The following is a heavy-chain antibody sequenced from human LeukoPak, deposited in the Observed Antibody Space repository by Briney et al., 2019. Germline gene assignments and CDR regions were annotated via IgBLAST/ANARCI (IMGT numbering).Heavy chain of an antibody. J-gene: IGHJ4*02. D-gene: IGHD2-8*01. CDR2: IYSGGST. CDR1: GFTVSSNY. CDR3: ARAGYCTNGVCRGDFDY. Sequence: GGPLRLSCAASGFTVSSNYMSWVRQAPGKGLEWVSVIYSGGSTYYADSVKGRFTISRDNAKNSLYLQMNSLRAEDTAVYYCARAGYCTNGVCRGDFDYWGQGTLVAVSS. V-gene: IGHV3-53*01.